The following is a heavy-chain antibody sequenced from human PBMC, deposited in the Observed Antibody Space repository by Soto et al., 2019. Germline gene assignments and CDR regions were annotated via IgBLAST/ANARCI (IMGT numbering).Heavy chain of an antibody. Sequence: QVQLVQSGAEVKKPGASVKVSCKASGYNFASYGISWVRQAPGQGLEWMGWISGYNGNTNYAQNLQGRLTMTTDTSTNTAYMELSSLRADETAVYYCAREGSRLKNDITYYGADYWGQGALVTVSS. CDR1: GYNFASYG. CDR2: ISGYNGNT. CDR3: AREGSRLKNDITYYGADY. D-gene: IGHD3-10*01. V-gene: IGHV1-18*01. J-gene: IGHJ4*02.